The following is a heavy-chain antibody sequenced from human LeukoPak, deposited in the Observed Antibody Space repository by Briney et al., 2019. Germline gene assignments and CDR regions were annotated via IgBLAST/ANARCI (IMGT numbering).Heavy chain of an antibody. Sequence: SETLSLTCAVYGGSFSGYYWSWIRQPPGKGLEWIGSINYYGKTYYNPSVKSRVTISVDTSKNQFSLMVRSVTAADTAVYYCARGVADYGGYYYYHYMDVWGKGTTVTISS. CDR2: INYYGKT. V-gene: IGHV4-34*01. D-gene: IGHD4-23*01. CDR1: GGSFSGYY. J-gene: IGHJ6*03. CDR3: ARGVADYGGYYYYHYMDV.